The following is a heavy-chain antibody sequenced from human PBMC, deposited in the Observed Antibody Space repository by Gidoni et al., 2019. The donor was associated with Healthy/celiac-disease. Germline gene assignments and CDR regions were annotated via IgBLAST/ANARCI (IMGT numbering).Heavy chain of an antibody. CDR3: ARTEGEVALYYYYGMDV. D-gene: IGHD3-16*01. Sequence: QVQLVESGGGVVQPGRSLRLSCAASGFTFSSYGMHWVRQAPGKGLEWVAVIWYDGSNKYYADSVKGRFTISRDNSKNTLYLQMNSLRAEDTAVYYCARTEGEVALYYYYGMDVWGQGTTVTVSS. CDR1: GFTFSSYG. V-gene: IGHV3-33*01. J-gene: IGHJ6*02. CDR2: IWYDGSNK.